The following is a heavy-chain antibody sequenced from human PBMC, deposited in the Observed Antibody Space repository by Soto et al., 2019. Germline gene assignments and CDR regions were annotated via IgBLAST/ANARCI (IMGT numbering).Heavy chain of an antibody. CDR3: ARSPFIYYYDSSGPFDY. CDR1: GYTFTSYA. D-gene: IGHD3-22*01. Sequence: ASVKVSCKASGYTFTSYAMHWVRQAPGQRLEWMGWINAGNGNTKYSQKFQGRVTITRDTSASTAYMELSSLGSEDTAVYYCARSPFIYYYDSSGPFDYWGQGTQVTVSS. J-gene: IGHJ4*02. CDR2: INAGNGNT. V-gene: IGHV1-3*01.